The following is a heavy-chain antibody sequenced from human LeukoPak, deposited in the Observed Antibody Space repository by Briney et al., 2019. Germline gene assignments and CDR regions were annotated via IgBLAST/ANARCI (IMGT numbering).Heavy chain of an antibody. J-gene: IGHJ3*02. Sequence: ASVKVSCKASGYTFTSYGISWVRQAPGQGLEWMGWISAYNGNTNYAQKFQGRVTMTRNTSISTVYMELSSLRSEDTAVYYCARGKWELPVPRAFDIWGQGTMVTVSS. CDR3: ARGKWELPVPRAFDI. D-gene: IGHD1-26*01. CDR2: ISAYNGNT. CDR1: GYTFTSYG. V-gene: IGHV1-18*01.